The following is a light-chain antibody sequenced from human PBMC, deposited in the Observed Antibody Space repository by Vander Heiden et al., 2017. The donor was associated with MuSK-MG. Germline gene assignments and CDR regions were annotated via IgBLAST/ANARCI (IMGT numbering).Light chain of an antibody. V-gene: IGKV1-5*03. Sequence: DIQMTQSPSTVPAFVGDRVTITCRASKSIGRYLAWYQQKPGKAPKVLISKSSTLESGVPSRFRGSASGIEFTLTIRSLQPDDIAIYYCQQYSNYWTFGQGTKVEI. J-gene: IGKJ1*01. CDR3: QQYSNYWT. CDR2: KSS. CDR1: KSIGRY.